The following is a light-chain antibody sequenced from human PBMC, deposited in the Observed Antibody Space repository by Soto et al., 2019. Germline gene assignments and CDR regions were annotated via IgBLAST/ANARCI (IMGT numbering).Light chain of an antibody. CDR3: QQSRNWPPWT. Sequence: EIVLTQSPATLSLSPGERATLSCRASQSVSSYLAWYQQKPGQAPRLLIFDASNRATGIPARFSGSGSGTDFPLTISSLEPADFAVYYCQQSRNWPPWTSGQGNKVEIK. J-gene: IGKJ1*01. V-gene: IGKV3-11*01. CDR1: QSVSSY. CDR2: DAS.